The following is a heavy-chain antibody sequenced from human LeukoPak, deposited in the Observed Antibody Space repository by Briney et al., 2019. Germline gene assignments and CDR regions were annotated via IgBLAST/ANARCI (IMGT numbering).Heavy chain of an antibody. D-gene: IGHD6-19*01. J-gene: IGHJ5*02. CDR1: GGSISSYY. CDR3: ARDLSIAVAGNWFDP. V-gene: IGHV4-59*12. CDR2: IYYSGST. Sequence: SETLSLTCTVSGGSISSYYWSWIRQPPGKGLEWIGYIYYSGSTNYNPSLKSRVTISVDTSKNQFSLKLSSVTAADTAVYYCARDLSIAVAGNWFDPWGQGTLVTVSS.